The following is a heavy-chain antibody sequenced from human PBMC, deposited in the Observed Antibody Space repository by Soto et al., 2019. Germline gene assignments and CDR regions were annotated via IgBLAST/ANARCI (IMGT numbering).Heavy chain of an antibody. D-gene: IGHD3-10*01. J-gene: IGHJ6*02. CDR2: IIPIFGTA. CDR3: AREAYGQSYYGMDV. Sequence: QVQLVQSGAEVKKPGSSVKVSCKASGGTFSSYAISWVRQAPEQGLEWMGGIIPIFGTANYAQKFQGRVTITADESTGTAYMELSSLRSEDTAVYYCAREAYGQSYYGMDVWGQGTTVTVSS. CDR1: GGTFSSYA. V-gene: IGHV1-69*12.